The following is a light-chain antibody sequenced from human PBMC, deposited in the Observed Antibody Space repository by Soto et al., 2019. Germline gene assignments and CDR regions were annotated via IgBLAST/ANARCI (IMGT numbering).Light chain of an antibody. Sequence: EIVLTQSPGTLSLSPGERATLSCRASQSVSSYLAWYQQKPGQAPRLLIYDASNRATGIPARFSGSGSGTDFTLTIRSLEPEDFAVYYCQQYSKWPLTFGGGTKVDI. J-gene: IGKJ4*01. CDR3: QQYSKWPLT. V-gene: IGKV3-11*01. CDR2: DAS. CDR1: QSVSSY.